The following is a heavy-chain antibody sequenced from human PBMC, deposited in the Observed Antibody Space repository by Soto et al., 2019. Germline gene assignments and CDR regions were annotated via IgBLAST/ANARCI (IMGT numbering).Heavy chain of an antibody. Sequence: QITLKESGPTLVKPTQTLTLTCTFSGFSLSSTRMAVGWIRQPPGKALELLALIYWDDDKRYSPFLKSRLTITKDTSKNQVVLTMSNMDPVDTDRYYCAHIVVAGLGYYFDYWGQGTLVTVSS. V-gene: IGHV2-5*02. J-gene: IGHJ4*02. CDR1: GFSLSSTRMA. CDR3: AHIVVAGLGYYFDY. CDR2: IYWDDDK. D-gene: IGHD6-19*01.